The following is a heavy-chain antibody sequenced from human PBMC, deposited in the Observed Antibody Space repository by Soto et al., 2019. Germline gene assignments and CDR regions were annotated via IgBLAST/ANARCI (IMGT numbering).Heavy chain of an antibody. Sequence: SVKVSCKASGGTFSSYAISWVRQAPGQGLEWMGGIIPIFGTANYAQKFQGRVTITADESTSTAYMELSSLRSEDTAVYYCARTDVEKSSSYPYYFDYWGQGTLVTVSS. CDR1: GGTFSSYA. V-gene: IGHV1-69*13. CDR3: ARTDVEKSSSYPYYFDY. CDR2: IIPIFGTA. J-gene: IGHJ4*02. D-gene: IGHD6-6*01.